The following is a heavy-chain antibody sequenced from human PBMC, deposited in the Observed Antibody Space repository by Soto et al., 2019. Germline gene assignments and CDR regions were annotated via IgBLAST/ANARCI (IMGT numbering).Heavy chain of an antibody. CDR1: GSTFSSYG. J-gene: IGHJ4*02. D-gene: IGHD6-13*01. CDR2: ISGSGDNT. Sequence: EVQLLESGGGLVQPGGSLRLSCVASGSTFSSYGMNWVRQAPGKGLEWVSGISGSGDNTHYADAVKGRFTISRDNSKNTLYLQMNSLRAEDTAVYYCAKQSPYSNSWYGVDYWGQGTLVTVSS. CDR3: AKQSPYSNSWYGVDY. V-gene: IGHV3-23*01.